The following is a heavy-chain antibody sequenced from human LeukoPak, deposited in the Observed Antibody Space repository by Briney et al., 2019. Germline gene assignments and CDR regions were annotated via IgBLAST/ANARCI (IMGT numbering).Heavy chain of an antibody. Sequence: PSETLSLTCAVYGGSFSGYYWSWIRQPPGKGLEWIGKVNHSGSTNYNPSLKSRVTISVDTSKNQFSLKLSSVTAADTAVYYCARRFGELSFPYYYYYYMDVWGKGTTVTVSS. CDR3: ARRFGELSFPYYYYYYMDV. D-gene: IGHD3-10*01. CDR2: VNHSGST. V-gene: IGHV4-34*01. CDR1: GGSFSGYY. J-gene: IGHJ6*03.